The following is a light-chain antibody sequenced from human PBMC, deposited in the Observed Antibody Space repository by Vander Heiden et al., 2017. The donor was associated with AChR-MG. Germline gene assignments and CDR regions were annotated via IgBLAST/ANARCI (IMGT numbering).Light chain of an antibody. J-gene: IGKJ2*01. Sequence: EIVLTQSPGTLSLSPGERATLSCRASQSISSSYLAWYQQKPGQAPRLLIYGASSRATGIPDSFSGSGSGTDFTLTISRLEPGDFAVYYCQQYGSSPMYTFGQGTKLEIK. CDR3: QQYGSSPMYT. CDR1: QSISSSY. CDR2: GAS. V-gene: IGKV3-20*01.